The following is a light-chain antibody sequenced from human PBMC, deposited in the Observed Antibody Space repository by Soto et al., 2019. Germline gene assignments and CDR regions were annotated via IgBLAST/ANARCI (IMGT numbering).Light chain of an antibody. J-gene: IGKJ5*01. CDR3: QQYNQWPIT. Sequence: VITQSPATLSVSPGERATLSCRASESVSSNLAWYQQRPGQAPRLLIHGAFTRATGIPARFSGSGSGTEFTLTISSLQSEDFAVFYCQQYNQWPITFGQGTRLEIK. V-gene: IGKV3-15*01. CDR1: ESVSSN. CDR2: GAF.